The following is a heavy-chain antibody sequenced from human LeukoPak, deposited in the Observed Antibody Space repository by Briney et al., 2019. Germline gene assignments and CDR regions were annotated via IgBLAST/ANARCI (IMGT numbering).Heavy chain of an antibody. CDR3: ARDKGTEYFQH. V-gene: IGHV3-33*01. D-gene: IGHD1-1*01. Sequence: GGSLRLSCAASGFTFSSYGMHWVRQAPGKRLEWVAVIWYDGSNKYYADSVKGRFTISRDNSRNTLYLQMNSLRAEDTAVYYCARDKGTEYFQHWGQGTLVTVSS. J-gene: IGHJ1*01. CDR2: IWYDGSNK. CDR1: GFTFSSYG.